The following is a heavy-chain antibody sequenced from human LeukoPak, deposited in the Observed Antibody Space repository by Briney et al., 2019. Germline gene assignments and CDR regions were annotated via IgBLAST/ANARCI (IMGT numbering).Heavy chain of an antibody. CDR1: GGSISSSSYY. CDR2: IYYSGST. D-gene: IGHD6-19*01. CDR3: ARLKYSSGWYEFDY. V-gene: IGHV4-39*01. Sequence: PSETLSLTCTVSGGSISSSSYYLGWIRQPPGKGLEWIGSIYYSGSTYYNPSLKSRVTISVDTSKNQFSLKLSSVTAADTAVYYCARLKYSSGWYEFDYWGQGTLVTVSS. J-gene: IGHJ4*02.